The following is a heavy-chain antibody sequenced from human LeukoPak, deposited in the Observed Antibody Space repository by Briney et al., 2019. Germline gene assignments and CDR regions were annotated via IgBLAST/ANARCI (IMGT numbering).Heavy chain of an antibody. CDR3: ASFIEATTFYFDY. Sequence: PSETLSLTCTVSGGSITSTNYYWGWIRQPPGKGLEWIGSISYSGSPYYNSSLNSRVTISIDTSKNLFSLKLSSVTAADTAVYFCASFIEATTFYFDYWGQGTLVTVSS. D-gene: IGHD5-12*01. CDR1: GGSITSTNYY. J-gene: IGHJ4*02. CDR2: ISYSGSP. V-gene: IGHV4-39*01.